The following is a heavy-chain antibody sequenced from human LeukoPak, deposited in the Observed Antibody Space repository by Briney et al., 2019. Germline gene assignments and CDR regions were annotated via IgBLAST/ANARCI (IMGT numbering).Heavy chain of an antibody. CDR3: ARDLGAGSFDF. Sequence: SETLSLTWTVSGSSISSDCWSCIRQPPGKGLEWIGYIYYSGSTYYSPSLKSRLTMSVDTSKNQFSLKLSSVTAADTAVYYCARDLGAGSFDFWGQGTLVTVSS. D-gene: IGHD2-15*01. CDR1: GSSISSDC. J-gene: IGHJ4*02. CDR2: IYYSGST. V-gene: IGHV4-59*12.